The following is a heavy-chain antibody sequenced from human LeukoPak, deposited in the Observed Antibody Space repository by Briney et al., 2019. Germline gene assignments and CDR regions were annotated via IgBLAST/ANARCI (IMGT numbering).Heavy chain of an antibody. CDR3: AREGSTDCHFDY. CDR1: GFTFSSYK. CDR2: LTGIGNTI. D-gene: IGHD2-21*02. V-gene: IGHV3-48*03. Sequence: TAGSLRLSCAASGFTFSSYKMHWVRQAPGKGLEWVSYLTGIGNTIDYAGSVRGRFTISRDNAKNSLYLQMNSLRVEDTAVYFCAREGSTDCHFDYWGQGTLVTVSS. J-gene: IGHJ4*02.